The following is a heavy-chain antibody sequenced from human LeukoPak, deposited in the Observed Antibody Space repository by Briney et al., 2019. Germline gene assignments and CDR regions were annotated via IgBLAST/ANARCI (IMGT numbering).Heavy chain of an antibody. V-gene: IGHV4-31*03. CDR3: ARSGSKRYYFDY. CDR1: GGSISSGGYY. Sequence: PSQTLSLTCTVSGGSISSGGYYWSWIRQHPGKGLEWIGYIYYSGSTYYNPSLKSRVTISVDTSKNQFSLKLSSVTAVDTAVYYCARSGSKRYYFDYWGQGTLVTVSS. D-gene: IGHD3-22*01. J-gene: IGHJ4*02. CDR2: IYYSGST.